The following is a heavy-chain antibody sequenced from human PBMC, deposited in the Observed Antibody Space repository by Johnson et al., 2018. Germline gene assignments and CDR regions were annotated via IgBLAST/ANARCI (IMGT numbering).Heavy chain of an antibody. Sequence: EVQLVESGGGLVQPGGSLRLSCAASGFTFSSYAMAWVRQAPGKGLEWVSVSSGSGGSTYYADSGKGRFTHSRDNSKNALYLQMNSPRADEPALYYCAKMGGDYVSYYYYYMDVWGRGTTVTVSS. CDR2: SSGSGGST. CDR3: AKMGGDYVSYYYYYMDV. J-gene: IGHJ6*03. V-gene: IGHV3-23*04. D-gene: IGHD4-17*01. CDR1: GFTFSSYA.